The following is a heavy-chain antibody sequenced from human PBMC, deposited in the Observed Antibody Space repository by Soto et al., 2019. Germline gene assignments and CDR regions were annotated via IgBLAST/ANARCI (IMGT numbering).Heavy chain of an antibody. Sequence: SDTLCLTCAVSVGSFSGYYWSWIRQPPGRGLQWIGEINHSGSTKYNPSLESRVTISVDTSKNQFSLKLSSVTAADTAVYYCARYCSSTSCPGGAFDIRGQGTIVTVSS. CDR1: VGSFSGYY. CDR3: ARYCSSTSCPGGAFDI. CDR2: INHSGST. V-gene: IGHV4-34*01. J-gene: IGHJ3*02. D-gene: IGHD2-2*01.